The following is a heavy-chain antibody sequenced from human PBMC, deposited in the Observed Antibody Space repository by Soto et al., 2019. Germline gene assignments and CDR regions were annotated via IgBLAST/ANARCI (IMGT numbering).Heavy chain of an antibody. CDR1: GYSISSGYY. V-gene: IGHV4-38-2*02. Sequence: SETLSLTCAVSGYSISSGYYWGWIRQPPGKGLEWIGSIYHSGSTYYNPSLKSRVTISVDTSKNQFSLKLSSVTAADTAVYYCARDFRGTSSFDYWGQGTLVT. CDR3: ARDFRGTSSFDY. CDR2: IYHSGST. D-gene: IGHD1-1*01. J-gene: IGHJ4*02.